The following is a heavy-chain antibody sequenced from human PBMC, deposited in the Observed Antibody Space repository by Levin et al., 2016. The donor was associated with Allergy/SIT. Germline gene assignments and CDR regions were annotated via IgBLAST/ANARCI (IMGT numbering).Heavy chain of an antibody. V-gene: IGHV3-66*01. CDR2: IYSGGST. J-gene: IGHJ4*02. CDR3: ARDLDY. Sequence: GESLKISCAASGFTVSSNYMSWVRQAPGKGLEWISVIYSGGSTYYADSMKGRFTISRDNSKNTLYLQMNSLRAEDTAVYYCARDLDYWGQGTLVTVSS. CDR1: GFTVSSNY.